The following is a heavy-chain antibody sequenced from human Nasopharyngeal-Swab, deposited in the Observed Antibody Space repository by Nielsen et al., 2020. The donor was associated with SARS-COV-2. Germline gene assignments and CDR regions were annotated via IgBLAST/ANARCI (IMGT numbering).Heavy chain of an antibody. J-gene: IGHJ4*02. D-gene: IGHD4-11*01. V-gene: IGHV3-30-3*01. CDR2: ISYGGSNK. Sequence: GESLKISCAASGFTFSSYAMHWVRQAPGKGLEWVAFISYGGSNKYYADSVKGRFTISRDNSKNTLYLQMNSLRAEDTAVYYCARDLKGNYADSGDYWGQGTLVTVSS. CDR1: GFTFSSYA. CDR3: ARDLKGNYADSGDY.